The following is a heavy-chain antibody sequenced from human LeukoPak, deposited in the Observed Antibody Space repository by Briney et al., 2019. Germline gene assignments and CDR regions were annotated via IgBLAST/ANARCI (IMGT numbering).Heavy chain of an antibody. D-gene: IGHD6-19*01. CDR3: ARASPLVAVAGYFVY. CDR2: IKQDGSDK. V-gene: IGHV3-7*01. J-gene: IGHJ4*02. CDR1: GFTFSTYW. Sequence: GGSLRLSCAASGFTFSTYWMSWVRQAPGKGVEGVANIKQDGSDKNYVDSVNGRFTISRDTAKNTLYMQMNSLRAEDTAAYYCARASPLVAVAGYFVYWGQGNLVTVSS.